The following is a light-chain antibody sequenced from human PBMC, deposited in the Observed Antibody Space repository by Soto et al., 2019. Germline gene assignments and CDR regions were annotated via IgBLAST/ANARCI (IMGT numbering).Light chain of an antibody. CDR2: GAS. J-gene: IGKJ2*01. CDR1: QTVSSN. V-gene: IGKV3-15*01. Sequence: EIVMTQSPATLSVSPGEWATLSCRASQTVSSNLAWYQQKPGQAPRLLIYGASTRATGIPARFIGSGSGTEFTLTLSSLQSEDFAVYYCQQYNNWPPYTFCQGTKLEIK. CDR3: QQYNNWPPYT.